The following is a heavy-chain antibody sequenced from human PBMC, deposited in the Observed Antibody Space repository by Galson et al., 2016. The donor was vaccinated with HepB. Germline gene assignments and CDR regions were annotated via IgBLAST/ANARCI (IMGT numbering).Heavy chain of an antibody. V-gene: IGHV4-4*02. D-gene: IGHD2-21*02. Sequence: SETLSLTCVFSGASISSRNWWTWVRQPPGKGLEWIGEIYHSGNTNYNPSLESRLTISVDNSKNQFSLKLDSVTAADTAVYYCATAVGGDRNLAFWGQGALVIVSS. CDR2: IYHSGNT. CDR3: ATAVGGDRNLAF. CDR1: GASISSRNW. J-gene: IGHJ4*02.